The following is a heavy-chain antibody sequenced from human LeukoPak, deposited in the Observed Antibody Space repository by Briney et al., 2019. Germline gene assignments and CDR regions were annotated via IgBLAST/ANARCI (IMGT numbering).Heavy chain of an antibody. CDR1: GYTFTSYV. D-gene: IGHD6-19*01. Sequence: ASVKVSCKASGYTFTSYVMHWVRQAPGQRLEWMGWINAGNGNTKYSQKFQGRVTITRDTSASTAYMELSSLRSEDTAVYYCARFPIAVAGTEYWGQGTLVTVSS. CDR3: ARFPIAVAGTEY. CDR2: INAGNGNT. V-gene: IGHV1-3*01. J-gene: IGHJ4*02.